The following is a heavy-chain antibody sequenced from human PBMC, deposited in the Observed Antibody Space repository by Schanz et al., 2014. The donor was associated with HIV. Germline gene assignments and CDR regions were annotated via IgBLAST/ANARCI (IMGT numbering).Heavy chain of an antibody. V-gene: IGHV3-30*03. Sequence: QVQLVESGGGVVQPGRSLRLSCAASGFTFDSYGIHWVRQAPGKGLEWVAVISYDGSNKKYADSVKGRFTISRDNSKNTLYLQMKSLRAEDTAVYYCAREREESIAYYYYGMDVWGQGTTVTVSS. CDR1: GFTFDSYG. CDR2: ISYDGSNK. J-gene: IGHJ6*02. CDR3: AREREESIAYYYYGMDV. D-gene: IGHD1-26*01.